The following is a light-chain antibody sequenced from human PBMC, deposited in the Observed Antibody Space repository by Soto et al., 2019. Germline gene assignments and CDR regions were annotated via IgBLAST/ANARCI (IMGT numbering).Light chain of an antibody. Sequence: QSALTQPASVSGSPGQSITISCTGTSSDVGGYNYVSWYQQHPGKAPKLMIYEVSNRPSGVSNRFSGSKSANTASLTIPGLQAEDEADYFCSSYGSTSTRYVFGTGTKLTVL. V-gene: IGLV2-14*01. CDR2: EVS. J-gene: IGLJ1*01. CDR3: SSYGSTSTRYV. CDR1: SSDVGGYNY.